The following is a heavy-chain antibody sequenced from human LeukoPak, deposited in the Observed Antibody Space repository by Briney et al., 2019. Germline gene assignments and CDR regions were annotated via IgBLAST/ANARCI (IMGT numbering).Heavy chain of an antibody. CDR1: GGTFSSYA. J-gene: IGHJ5*02. CDR3: ARGLELSRSWFDP. V-gene: IGHV1-69*01. D-gene: IGHD1-7*01. CDR2: IIPIFGTA. Sequence: ASVRVSCKASGGTFSSYAISWVRQAPGQGLEWMGGIIPIFGTANYAQKFQGRVTITADESTSTAYMELSSLRSEDTAVYYCARGLELSRSWFDPWGQGTLVTVSS.